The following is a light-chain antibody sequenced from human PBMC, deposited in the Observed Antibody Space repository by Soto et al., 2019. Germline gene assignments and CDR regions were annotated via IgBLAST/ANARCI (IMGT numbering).Light chain of an antibody. J-gene: IGKJ4*01. CDR2: AVS. Sequence: DIPMTQSPSSLSASVGDRVTITCRASHGITNYLAWYQQKPGEVPKLLIYAVSTLQSGVPSRFSGSGSGTDFTLTISSLQPEDVATYYCQRYNTALTFGGGTKVELK. CDR3: QRYNTALT. V-gene: IGKV1-27*01. CDR1: HGITNY.